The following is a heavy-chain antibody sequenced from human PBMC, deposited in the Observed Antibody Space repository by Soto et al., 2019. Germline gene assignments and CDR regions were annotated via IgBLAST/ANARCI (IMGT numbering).Heavy chain of an antibody. CDR1: GGSISSGGYS. CDR3: ASSGSRGIGAFDI. V-gene: IGHV4-30-2*01. D-gene: IGHD3-22*01. Sequence: QLQLQESGSGLVKASQTLSLTCAVSGGSISSGGYSWSWIRQPPGKGLEWNGSIYHGSNYYNPSLKSRVTISIDRSKNQFSLKLSSVTAADTAVYYCASSGSRGIGAFDIWGQGTMVTVSS. J-gene: IGHJ3*02. CDR2: IYHGSN.